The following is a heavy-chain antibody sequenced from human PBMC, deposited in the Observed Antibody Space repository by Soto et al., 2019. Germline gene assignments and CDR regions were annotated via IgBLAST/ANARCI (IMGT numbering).Heavy chain of an antibody. V-gene: IGHV3-23*01. CDR1: GFTFSSYA. D-gene: IGHD2-2*01. J-gene: IGHJ5*02. CDR3: AKVGLCSSTSCYSLGWFDP. Sequence: GGSLRVSWAASGFTFSSYAMSWVRQAPGKGLEWVSAISGSGGSTYYADSVKGRFTISRDNSKNTLYLQMNSLRAEDTAVYYCAKVGLCSSTSCYSLGWFDPWGQGTLVTVSS. CDR2: ISGSGGST.